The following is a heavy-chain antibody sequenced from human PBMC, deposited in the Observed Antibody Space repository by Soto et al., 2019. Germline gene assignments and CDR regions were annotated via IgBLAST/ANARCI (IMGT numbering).Heavy chain of an antibody. D-gene: IGHD3-10*01. Sequence: PSETLSLTCAVYGGSFSGYYWTWIRQPPGTGLEWIGEINHSGSTNYNPSLKSRVTISVDTSKNQFSLKLSSVTAADTAVYYCARDGGSGSYFFWFDPWGQGTLVTVPS. CDR1: GGSFSGYY. CDR2: INHSGST. CDR3: ARDGGSGSYFFWFDP. J-gene: IGHJ5*02. V-gene: IGHV4-34*01.